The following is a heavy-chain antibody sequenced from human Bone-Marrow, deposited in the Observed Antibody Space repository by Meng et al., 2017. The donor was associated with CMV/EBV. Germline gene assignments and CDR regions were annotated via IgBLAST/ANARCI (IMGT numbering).Heavy chain of an antibody. V-gene: IGHV5-51*01. CDR3: ARRAADCSDDICYARHFDY. J-gene: IGHJ4*02. Sequence: FTSYWIGWVGQMPGQGLEWMGIIYTGDSSSANNPSYQGQVTISADKSINTAYLQWSSLKASDTAMYFCARRAADCSDDICYARHFDYWGQGTLVTVSS. D-gene: IGHD2-2*01. CDR2: IYTGDSSS. CDR1: FTSYW.